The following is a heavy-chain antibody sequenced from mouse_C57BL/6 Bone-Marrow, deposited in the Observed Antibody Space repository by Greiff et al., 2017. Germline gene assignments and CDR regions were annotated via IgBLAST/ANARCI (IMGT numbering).Heavy chain of an antibody. J-gene: IGHJ2*01. CDR3: ARSYYY. CDR1: GYTFTSYG. V-gene: IGHV1-81*01. CDR2: IYPRSGNT. Sequence: VQLQQSGAELARPGASVKLSCKASGYTFTSYGISWVKQRTGQGLEWIGEIYPRSGNTYYNEKFKGKATLTADKSSSTAYMEIRSLTSEDSAVYFCARSYYYWGQGTTLTVSS. D-gene: IGHD1-1*01.